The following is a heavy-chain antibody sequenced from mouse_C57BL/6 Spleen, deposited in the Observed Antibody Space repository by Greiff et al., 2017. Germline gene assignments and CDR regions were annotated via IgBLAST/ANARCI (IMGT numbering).Heavy chain of an antibody. CDR2: IWSGGST. V-gene: IGHV2-2*01. Sequence: QVQLQQSGPGLVQPSQSLSITCTVSGFSLTSYGVHWVRQSPGKGLEWLGVIWSGGSTDYNAAFISRLSISKDNSKSQVFFKMNSLQADDTAIYYCARGLGHWYFDVWGTGTTVTVSS. J-gene: IGHJ1*03. CDR1: GFSLTSYG. D-gene: IGHD4-1*01. CDR3: ARGLGHWYFDV.